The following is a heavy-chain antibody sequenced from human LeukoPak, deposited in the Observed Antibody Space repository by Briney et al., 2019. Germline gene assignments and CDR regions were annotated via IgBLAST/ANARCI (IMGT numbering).Heavy chain of an antibody. CDR1: GFTFSSYA. CDR2: ISYDGSNK. Sequence: GRSLRLSCAASGFTFSSYAMHWVRQAPGKRLEWVAVISYDGSNKYYADSVKGRFTISRDNSKNTLYLQMNSLRAEDTAVYYCARVSSGRQNFDYWGQGTLVTVSS. V-gene: IGHV3-30-3*01. D-gene: IGHD6-19*01. J-gene: IGHJ4*02. CDR3: ARVSSGRQNFDY.